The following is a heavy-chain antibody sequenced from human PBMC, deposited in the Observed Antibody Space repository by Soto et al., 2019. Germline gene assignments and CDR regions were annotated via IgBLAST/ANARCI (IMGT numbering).Heavy chain of an antibody. V-gene: IGHV1-18*01. D-gene: IGHD3-10*01. CDR3: VRDLDGSGSYYTDY. CDR2: ISRHNGNT. Sequence: ASVKVSCKASGYTFTTYTMHWVRQAPGQGLEWMGWISRHNGNTNYAQKFQGRVTMTTDASTSTAYMELRSLRSDDTAVYYCVRDLDGSGSYYTDYWGQGTLVTVSS. CDR1: GYTFTTYT. J-gene: IGHJ4*02.